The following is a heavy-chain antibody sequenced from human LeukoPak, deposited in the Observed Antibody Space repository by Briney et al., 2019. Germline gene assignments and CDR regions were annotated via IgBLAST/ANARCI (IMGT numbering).Heavy chain of an antibody. D-gene: IGHD2-2*01. CDR3: ARDSLNTDYCSSTSCYGGGVYYFDY. Sequence: SVKVSCKASGYTFTSYYMHWVRQAPGQGLEWMGGIIPIFGTANYAQKFQGRVTITADESTSTAYMELSSLRSEDTAVYYCARDSLNTDYCSSTSCYGGGVYYFDYWGQGTLVTVSS. J-gene: IGHJ4*02. V-gene: IGHV1-69*13. CDR2: IIPIFGTA. CDR1: GYTFTSYY.